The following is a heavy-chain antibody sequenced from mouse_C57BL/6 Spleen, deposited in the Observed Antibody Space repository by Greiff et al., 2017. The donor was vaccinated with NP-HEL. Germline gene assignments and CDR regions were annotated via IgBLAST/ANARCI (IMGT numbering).Heavy chain of an antibody. J-gene: IGHJ4*01. V-gene: IGHV1-20*01. CDR1: GYSFTGYF. CDR3: ARDEYYYGSSYGAMDY. CDR2: INPYNGDT. D-gene: IGHD1-1*01. Sequence: EVKLVESGPELVKPGDSVKISCKASGYSFTGYFMNWVMQSHGKSLEWIGRINPYNGDTFYNQKFKGKATLTVDKSSSTAHMELRSLTSEDSAVYYCARDEYYYGSSYGAMDYWGQGTSVTVSS.